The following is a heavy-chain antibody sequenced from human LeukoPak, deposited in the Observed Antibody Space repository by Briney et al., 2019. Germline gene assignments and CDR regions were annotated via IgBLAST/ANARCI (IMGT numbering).Heavy chain of an antibody. Sequence: KPSETLSLTCTVSGGSISSYYWSWIRQPAGKGLEWIGRIYTSGSTNYNPSLKSRVTMSVDTSKNQFSLKLSSVTAADTAVYYCARCYYDSSGYYLSGYYYYMDVWGKGTTVTVSS. D-gene: IGHD3-22*01. J-gene: IGHJ6*03. CDR1: GGSISSYY. V-gene: IGHV4-4*07. CDR3: ARCYYDSSGYYLSGYYYYMDV. CDR2: IYTSGST.